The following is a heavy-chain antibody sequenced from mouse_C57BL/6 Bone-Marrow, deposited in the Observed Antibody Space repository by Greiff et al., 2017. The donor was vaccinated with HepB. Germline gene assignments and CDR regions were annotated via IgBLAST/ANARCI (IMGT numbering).Heavy chain of an antibody. J-gene: IGHJ2*01. CDR2: INPGSGGT. CDR3: ARGGLLRYPDY. Sequence: VKLQQSGAELVRPGTSVKVSCKASGYAFTNYLIEWVKQRPGQGLEWIGVINPGSGGTNYNEKFKGKATLTADKSSSTAYMQLSSLTSEDSAVYFCARGGLLRYPDYWGQGTTLTVSS. V-gene: IGHV1-54*01. D-gene: IGHD1-1*01. CDR1: GYAFTNYL.